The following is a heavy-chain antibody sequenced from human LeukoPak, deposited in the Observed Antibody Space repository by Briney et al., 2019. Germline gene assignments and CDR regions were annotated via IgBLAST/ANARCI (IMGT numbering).Heavy chain of an antibody. CDR1: GFTFSSYS. D-gene: IGHD4-17*01. J-gene: IGHJ1*01. CDR2: ISSSSSTI. CDR3: ARDPTVTTGPEYFQH. V-gene: IGHV3-48*01. Sequence: GGSLRLSCAASGFTFSSYSMNWVRQAPGKGLEWVSYISSSSSTIYYADSVKGRFTISRDNAKNSLYLQMNRLRAEDTAVYYCARDPTVTTGPEYFQHWGQGTLVTVSS.